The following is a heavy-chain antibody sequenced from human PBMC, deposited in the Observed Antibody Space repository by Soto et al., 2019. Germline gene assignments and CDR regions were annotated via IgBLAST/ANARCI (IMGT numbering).Heavy chain of an antibody. J-gene: IGHJ6*03. CDR2: ISGSGGST. V-gene: IGHV3-23*01. CDR3: AKRSSTRYYYYMDV. D-gene: IGHD2-2*01. CDR1: GFTFSSYA. Sequence: PGGSLRLSCAAPGFTFSSYAMSWVRQAPGKGLEWVSAISGSGGSTYYADSVRGRFTISRDNSKNTLYLQMNSLRAEDTAVYYCAKRSSTRYYYYMDVWGKGTTVTVSS.